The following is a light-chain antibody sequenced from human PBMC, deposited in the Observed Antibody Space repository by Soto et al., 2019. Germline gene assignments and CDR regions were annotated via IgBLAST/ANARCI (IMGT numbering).Light chain of an antibody. CDR1: QSVTSNS. V-gene: IGKV3-20*01. Sequence: EIVLTQSPGTLSLSSEERATLSCRASQSVTSNSLAWYQQRPGQAPRLLIYGTSTRATGIPDRFSGSGSGTDFTLIISRLEPEDFAMYYCQQYGTSPCTFGQGTRLEIK. J-gene: IGKJ2*02. CDR2: GTS. CDR3: QQYGTSPCT.